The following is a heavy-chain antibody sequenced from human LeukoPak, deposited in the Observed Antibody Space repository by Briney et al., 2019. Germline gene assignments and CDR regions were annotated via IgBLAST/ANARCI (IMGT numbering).Heavy chain of an antibody. CDR3: AKGAPYSDILPGYFDY. CDR2: ISGSGGST. Sequence: GGSLRLSCAASGFTVSSNYMSWVRQAPGKGLEWVSGISGSGGSTYYADSVKGRFTISRDNSKNTLYLQMNSLRAEDTAVYYCAKGAPYSDILPGYFDYGAQEPRVPVPS. CDR1: GFTVSSNY. J-gene: IGHJ4*02. D-gene: IGHD3-9*01. V-gene: IGHV3-23*01.